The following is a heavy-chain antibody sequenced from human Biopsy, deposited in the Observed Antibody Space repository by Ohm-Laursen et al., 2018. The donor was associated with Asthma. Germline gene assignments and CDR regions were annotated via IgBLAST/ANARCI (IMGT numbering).Heavy chain of an antibody. Sequence: SQTLSLTCIVSGGSISSNFYYWGWVHQPPGKGLEWIGYIYYIGSTYYNPSLKSRVAISLDTSKNQFSLKLSSVTAADTAVYFCARRGGVRRYFDYWGQGTLVTVSS. CDR1: GGSISSNFYY. J-gene: IGHJ4*02. CDR3: ARRGGVRRYFDY. V-gene: IGHV4-30-4*01. D-gene: IGHD3-16*01. CDR2: IYYIGST.